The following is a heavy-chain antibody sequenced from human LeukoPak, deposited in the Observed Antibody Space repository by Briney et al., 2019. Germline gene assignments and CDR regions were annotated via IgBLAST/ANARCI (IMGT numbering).Heavy chain of an antibody. CDR3: AKAGYDFWSGYGG. V-gene: IGHV3-23*01. CDR1: GFTFSSYA. Sequence: GGSLRLSCAASGFTFSSYAMSWVRQAPGKGLEWVSAISGSGGSTYYADPVKGRFTISRDNSKNTLYLQMNSLRAEDTAVYYCAKAGYDFWSGYGGWGQGTLVTVSS. J-gene: IGHJ4*02. D-gene: IGHD3-3*01. CDR2: ISGSGGST.